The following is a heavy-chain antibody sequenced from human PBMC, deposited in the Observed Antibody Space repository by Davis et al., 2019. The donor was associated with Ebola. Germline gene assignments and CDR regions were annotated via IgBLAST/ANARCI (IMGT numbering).Heavy chain of an antibody. J-gene: IGHJ3*02. D-gene: IGHD6-13*01. CDR3: ARSIEAAAPVDAFDI. V-gene: IGHV5-51*01. CDR1: GYSFSNYW. Sequence: GASLKISCTGSGYSFSNYWLGWVRQVPGKGLAWMWVIYLGHSDTRYSPSFQGQVTISADKSSSSAFLQWSSLKASDTAMYYCARSIEAAAPVDAFDIWGQGTMVTVSS. CDR2: IYLGHSDT.